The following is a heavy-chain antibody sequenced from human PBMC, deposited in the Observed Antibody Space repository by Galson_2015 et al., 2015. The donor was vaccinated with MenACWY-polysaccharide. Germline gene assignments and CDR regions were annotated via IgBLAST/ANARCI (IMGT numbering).Heavy chain of an antibody. Sequence: SVKVSCKASGYTFTSYGISWVRQAPGQGLEWMGWISAYNGNTNYAQKLQGRVTMTTDTSTSTAYMELRSLRSDDTAVYYCARDLQGIQLWTPGYWGQGTLVTVSS. J-gene: IGHJ4*02. CDR3: ARDLQGIQLWTPGY. D-gene: IGHD5-18*01. CDR2: ISAYNGNT. V-gene: IGHV1-18*01. CDR1: GYTFTSYG.